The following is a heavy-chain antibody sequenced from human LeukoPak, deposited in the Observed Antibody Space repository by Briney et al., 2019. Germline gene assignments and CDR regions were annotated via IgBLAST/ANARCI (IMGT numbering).Heavy chain of an antibody. V-gene: IGHV3-48*02. CDR2: IISSSSTI. D-gene: IGHD5-24*01. J-gene: IGHJ4*02. Sequence: QPGGSLRLSCAASGFTFSSYSMNWVRQAPGKGLEWVSYIISSSSTIYYADSVKGRFTISRDNAKNSLYLQMNSLRDEDTAVYYGARGERGKANFDYWGQGTLVTVSS. CDR1: GFTFSSYS. CDR3: ARGERGKANFDY.